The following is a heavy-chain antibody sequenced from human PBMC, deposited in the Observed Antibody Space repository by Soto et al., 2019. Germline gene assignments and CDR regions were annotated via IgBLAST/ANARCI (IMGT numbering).Heavy chain of an antibody. V-gene: IGHV1-2*02. CDR2: INPNSGGT. CDR1: GYTFTGYY. CDR3: AREFNYGSGSYYFDY. D-gene: IGHD3-10*01. Sequence: GASVKVSCKASGYTFTGYYMHWVRQAPGQGLEWMGWINPNSGGTNYAQKFQGRVTMTRDTSISTAYMELSRLRSDDTAVYYCAREFNYGSGSYYFDYWGQGTLVTVSS. J-gene: IGHJ4*02.